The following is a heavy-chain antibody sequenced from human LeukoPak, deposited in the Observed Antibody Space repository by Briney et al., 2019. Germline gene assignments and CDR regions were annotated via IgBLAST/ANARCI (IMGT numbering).Heavy chain of an antibody. J-gene: IGHJ4*02. CDR3: ATGTLGEEGNYFDY. CDR2: FDPEDGET. Sequence: ASVKVSCKVSGYTLTELSMHWVRKAPGKGLEWMGGFDPEDGETIYAQKFQGRVTMTEDTSTDTAYMELSSLRSEDTAVYYCATGTLGEEGNYFDYWGQGTLVTVSS. D-gene: IGHD3-16*01. V-gene: IGHV1-24*01. CDR1: GYTLTELS.